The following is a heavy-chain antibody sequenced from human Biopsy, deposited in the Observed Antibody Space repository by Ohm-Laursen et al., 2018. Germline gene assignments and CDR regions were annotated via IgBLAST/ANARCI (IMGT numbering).Heavy chain of an antibody. CDR3: VGGQRGPPIGVTVPGDAFDL. CDR1: GVTFDTYA. Sequence: SSVKVSCKTSGVTFDTYAFGWVRQAPRQGLEWMGGRIPYFNTIYYARNFQDRAVITADRSARTTDMQLSGLRPDDTAVYYCVGGQRGPPIGVTVPGDAFDLWGPGTMVTVSP. V-gene: IGHV1-69*01. CDR2: RIPYFNTI. J-gene: IGHJ3*01. D-gene: IGHD2/OR15-2a*01.